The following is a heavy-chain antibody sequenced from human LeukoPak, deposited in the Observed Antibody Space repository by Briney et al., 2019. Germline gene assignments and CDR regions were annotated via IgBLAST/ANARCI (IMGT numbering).Heavy chain of an antibody. CDR2: IWYDGSNK. J-gene: IGHJ6*04. D-gene: IGHD6-19*01. CDR1: GFTFSSYG. Sequence: GGSLRLSCAASGFTFSSYGMHWVRQAPGKGLEWVAVIWYDGSNKYYADSVKGRFTISRDNSKNTLYLQMNSLRAEDTAVYYLARALAGAGGYYYYGMDVGGKGTTVTVS. V-gene: IGHV3-33*01. CDR3: ARALAGAGGYYYYGMDV.